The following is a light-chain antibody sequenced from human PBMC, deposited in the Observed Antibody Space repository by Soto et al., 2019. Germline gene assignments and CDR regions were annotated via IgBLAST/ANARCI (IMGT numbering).Light chain of an antibody. V-gene: IGKV1-9*01. CDR3: QQFNSYPLT. J-gene: IGKJ4*01. Sequence: DIQLTQSPSFLSASVGDRVTITRRASQGISTYLAWYQQEPGKAPKLLIYVASSLQSGVPSRFSGSGSGTEFTLTINSLQPEDFATYYCQQFNSYPLTFGGGTK. CDR1: QGISTY. CDR2: VAS.